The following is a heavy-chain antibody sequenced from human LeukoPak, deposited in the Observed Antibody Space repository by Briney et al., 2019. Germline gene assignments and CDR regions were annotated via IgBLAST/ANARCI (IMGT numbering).Heavy chain of an antibody. CDR1: EFSLSTIGVG. CDR3: ARSLRLVGGVHYFDY. CDR2: IYWDDGR. J-gene: IGHJ4*02. Sequence: SGPTLVKPTQTLTLTCTFSEFSLSTIGVGVGWIRQPPGEVLEWLALIYWDDGRRYSPSLKSRLTITKDTSKNQVVLTMTNVDPVDTATYYCARSLRLVGGVHYFDYWGQGALVTVSS. D-gene: IGHD3-10*01. V-gene: IGHV2-5*02.